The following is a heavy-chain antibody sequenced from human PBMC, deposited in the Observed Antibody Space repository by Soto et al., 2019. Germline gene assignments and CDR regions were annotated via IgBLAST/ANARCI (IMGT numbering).Heavy chain of an antibody. J-gene: IGHJ4*02. CDR3: ARGGPGNYGDYAGSYFDY. CDR1: GLTFSSYW. Sequence: EVQLVESGGGLVQPGGSLRLSCAASGLTFSSYWMHWVRQAPGKGLVWVSRINSDGSSTSYADSVKGRFTISRDNAKNTLYLQMNSLRAEDTAVYYCARGGPGNYGDYAGSYFDYWGQGTLVTVSS. CDR2: INSDGSST. V-gene: IGHV3-74*01. D-gene: IGHD4-17*01.